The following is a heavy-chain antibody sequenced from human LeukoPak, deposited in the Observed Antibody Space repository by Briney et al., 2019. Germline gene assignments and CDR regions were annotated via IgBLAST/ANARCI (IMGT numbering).Heavy chain of an antibody. CDR1: GFTFSSYS. V-gene: IGHV3-21*01. CDR2: ISSSSSYI. CDR3: ARARYGDSSALDY. J-gene: IGHJ4*02. Sequence: GGSLRLSCAASGFTFSSYSMNWVRQAPGKGLEWVSSISSSSSYIYYADSVKGRFTISRDNAKNSLYLQMNSLRAEDTAVYYCARARYGDSSALDYWGQGTLVTVSS. D-gene: IGHD4-17*01.